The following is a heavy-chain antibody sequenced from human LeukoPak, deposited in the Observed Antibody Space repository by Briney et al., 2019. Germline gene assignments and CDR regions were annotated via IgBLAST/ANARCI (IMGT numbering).Heavy chain of an antibody. CDR1: GFTFSSYA. CDR2: ISGSGGST. J-gene: IGHJ4*02. CDR3: ARRPGSGSYDSYYFDY. D-gene: IGHD3-10*01. V-gene: IGHV3-23*01. Sequence: NPGGSLRLSCAASGFTFSSYAMSWVRQAPGKGLEWVSAISGSGGSTYYADSVKGRFTISRDNSKNTLYLQMNSLRAEDTAVYYCARRPGSGSYDSYYFDYWGQGTLVTVSS.